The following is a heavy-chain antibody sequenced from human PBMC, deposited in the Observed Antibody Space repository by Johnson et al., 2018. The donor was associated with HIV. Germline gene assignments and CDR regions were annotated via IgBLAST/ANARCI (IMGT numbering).Heavy chain of an antibody. CDR2: TWFDGRKK. V-gene: IGHV3-33*03. CDR3: VTLVVAPPFDI. Sequence: QVQLVESGGGVVQPGRSLRLSCAASGFTFSNYGIHWVRQAPGKGLEWVASTWFDGRKKYYSDSVRGRFIISRDNSNNTLYLQMNSLRAEDTAVYYCVTLVVAPPFDIWGQGTMVTVSS. CDR1: GFTFSNYG. D-gene: IGHD2-15*01. J-gene: IGHJ3*02.